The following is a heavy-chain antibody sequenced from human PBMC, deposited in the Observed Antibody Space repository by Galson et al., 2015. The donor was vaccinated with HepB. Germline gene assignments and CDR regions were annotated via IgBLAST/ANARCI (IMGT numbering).Heavy chain of an antibody. Sequence: SLRLSCAASGFTFSSHWLSWVRQAPGKGLEWVAKIKQDGSEKYYVDSVKGRFTISRDNAKNSLYLQMNSLRAEDTAVYYCARAVVGYCSGGSCYSALVVLDYYYGMDVWGQGTTVTVSS. CDR1: GFTFSSHW. V-gene: IGHV3-7*03. D-gene: IGHD2-15*01. J-gene: IGHJ6*02. CDR2: IKQDGSEK. CDR3: ARAVVGYCSGGSCYSALVVLDYYYGMDV.